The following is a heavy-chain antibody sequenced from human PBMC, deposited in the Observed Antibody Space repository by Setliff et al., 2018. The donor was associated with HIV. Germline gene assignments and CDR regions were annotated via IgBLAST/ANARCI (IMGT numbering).Heavy chain of an antibody. J-gene: IGHJ4*02. Sequence: SVKVSCKASGGTFSSYAISGGRQAPGQWREWMGGIIPILGIANYAQKFQGRVTITADESTNTVYMSLSSLGSQDTAIYYCSIVRIDYSKRLYYSPYWGQGTLVTVSS. D-gene: IGHD4-4*01. V-gene: IGHV1-69*10. CDR3: SIVRIDYSKRLYYSPY. CDR2: IIPILGIA. CDR1: GGTFSSYA.